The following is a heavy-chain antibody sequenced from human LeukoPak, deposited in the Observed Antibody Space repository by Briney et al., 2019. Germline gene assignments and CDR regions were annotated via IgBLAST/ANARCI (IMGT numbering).Heavy chain of an antibody. CDR1: GGTFSSYA. CDR2: IIPIFGTA. CDR3: ARGHAPHGHLAYYFDY. Sequence: GASVKVSCKASGGTFSSYAISWVRQAPGQGLEWMGGIIPIFGTANYAQKFQGRVTITADESTSTAYMELSSLRSEDTAVYYCARGHAPHGHLAYYFDYWGQGTLVTVSS. V-gene: IGHV1-69*13. J-gene: IGHJ4*02.